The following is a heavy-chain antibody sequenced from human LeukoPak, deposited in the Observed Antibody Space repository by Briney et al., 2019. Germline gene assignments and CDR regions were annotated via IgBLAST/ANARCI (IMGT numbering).Heavy chain of an antibody. J-gene: IGHJ6*02. CDR3: ARERHSYVSGNYYYYGMDV. V-gene: IGHV1-18*01. CDR1: GYTFTSYG. D-gene: IGHD5-18*01. Sequence: GASVKVSCKASGYTFTSYGISWVRQAPGQGLEWMGWISAYNGNTNYAQKLQGRVTMTTDTSTSTAYMELRSLRSDDTAVYYCARERHSYVSGNYYYYGMDVWGQGTTVTVSS. CDR2: ISAYNGNT.